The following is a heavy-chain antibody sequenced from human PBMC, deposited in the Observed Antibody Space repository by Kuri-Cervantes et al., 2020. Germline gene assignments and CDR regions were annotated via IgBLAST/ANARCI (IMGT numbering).Heavy chain of an antibody. CDR2: IYTSGRP. Sequence: SETLSLTCTVSSGSLSSYFWNWIRQPAGKGLEWIGRIYTSGRPNYNPSLKSRVTISVVSTRKQFSLNLNSVTAADTTVYYCARAVGATIRGQFDYWGQGTLVTVSS. V-gene: IGHV4-4*07. CDR3: ARAVGATIRGQFDY. D-gene: IGHD1-26*01. CDR1: SGSLSSYF. J-gene: IGHJ4*02.